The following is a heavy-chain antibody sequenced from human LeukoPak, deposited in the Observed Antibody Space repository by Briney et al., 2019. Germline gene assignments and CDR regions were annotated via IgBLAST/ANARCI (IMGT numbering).Heavy chain of an antibody. J-gene: IGHJ4*02. CDR3: AGRTAATTRPFDY. Sequence: PSETLSLTCSVSGVSIDSYHWSWLRQPPGQGLEWIGYFYYTGSTNYSPSFEGRVTISEDTSKNQISLRLTSVTAADTAVYYCAGRTAATTRPFDYWGQGTLVTVSS. CDR2: FYYTGST. CDR1: GVSIDSYH. D-gene: IGHD2-21*02. V-gene: IGHV4-59*01.